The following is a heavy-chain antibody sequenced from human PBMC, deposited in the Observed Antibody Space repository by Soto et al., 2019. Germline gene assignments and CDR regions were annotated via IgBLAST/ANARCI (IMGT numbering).Heavy chain of an antibody. Sequence: ASVKVSCKASGYTFTSYDINWVRQATGQGLEWMGWMNPNSGNTGYAQKFQGRVTMTRNTSISTAYMELSSLRSEDTAVYYCARGVVGYYDFWSGYYPNYYYYMDVWGKGTTVT. V-gene: IGHV1-8*01. CDR3: ARGVVGYYDFWSGYYPNYYYYMDV. CDR1: GYTFTSYD. CDR2: MNPNSGNT. J-gene: IGHJ6*03. D-gene: IGHD3-3*01.